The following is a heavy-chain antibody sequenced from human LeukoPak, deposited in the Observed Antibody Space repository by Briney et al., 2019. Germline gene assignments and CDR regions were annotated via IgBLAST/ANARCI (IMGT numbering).Heavy chain of an antibody. V-gene: IGHV4-59*12. J-gene: IGHJ2*01. CDR1: GGSISSYY. CDR2: IYYSGTT. CDR3: ARGGPGDPFDWYFDL. Sequence: SETLSLTCTVSGGSISSYYWSWIRQPPGKGLEWIGYIYYSGTTNYNPSLKSRVTISVDTSKNQFSLQLNSVTPEDTAVYYCARGGPGDPFDWYFDLWGRGTLVTVSS. D-gene: IGHD3-16*01.